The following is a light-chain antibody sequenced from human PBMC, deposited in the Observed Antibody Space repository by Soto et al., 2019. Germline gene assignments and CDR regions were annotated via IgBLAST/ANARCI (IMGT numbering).Light chain of an antibody. Sequence: EIVMTQSPATLSVSPGERATLSCRASQSVSSNLAWYQQKPGQAPRLLISGASTRATGIPARFSGSGSGTEFTLTISSLQSYDVAVYYCQQYNNWPPVTFGQGTKLEIK. CDR3: QQYNNWPPVT. J-gene: IGKJ2*01. CDR2: GAS. CDR1: QSVSSN. V-gene: IGKV3-15*01.